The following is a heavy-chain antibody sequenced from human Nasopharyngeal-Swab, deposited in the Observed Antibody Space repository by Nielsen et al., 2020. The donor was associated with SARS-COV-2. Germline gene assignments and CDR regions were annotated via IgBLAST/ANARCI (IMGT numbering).Heavy chain of an antibody. J-gene: IGHJ4*02. CDR1: GFPFSHHY. V-gene: IGHV1-46*01. D-gene: IGHD5-18*01. Sequence: ASVKVSCKASGFPFSHHYMHWVRQAPGQGLEWMGVITPSGGATNYARKFRGRVTMTRDPSTSTVYLDLSSLRSEDTAVYYCASDAGDTAMVTQLPVEWGQGTLVTVSS. CDR3: ASDAGDTAMVTQLPVE. CDR2: ITPSGGAT.